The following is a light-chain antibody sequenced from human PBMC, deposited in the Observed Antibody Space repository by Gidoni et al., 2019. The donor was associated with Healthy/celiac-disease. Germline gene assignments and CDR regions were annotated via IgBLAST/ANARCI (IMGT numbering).Light chain of an antibody. V-gene: IGLV1-40*01. CDR2: GNS. CDR3: QSYDSSLSVFYV. J-gene: IGLJ1*01. Sequence: QSVLTQPPSVSGAPGQRVTISCTGSSSNIGAVYDVHWYQQLPGTAPKLLIYGNSNRPSGVPYRFSGSKSGTSASLAITGLQAEYEADYSCQSYDSSLSVFYVFGTGTKVTVL. CDR1: SSNIGAVYD.